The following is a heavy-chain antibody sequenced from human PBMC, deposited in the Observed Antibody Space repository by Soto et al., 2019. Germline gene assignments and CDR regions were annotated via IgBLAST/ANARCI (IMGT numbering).Heavy chain of an antibody. Sequence: GGSLRLSCAASGFTFDDYAMHWVRQAPGKGLEWVSGISWNSGSIGYADSVKGRFTISRDNAKNSLYLQMNSLRAEDTALYYCAKSIAAAGTEDYWGQGTLVTVSS. CDR1: GFTFDDYA. V-gene: IGHV3-9*01. J-gene: IGHJ4*02. D-gene: IGHD6-13*01. CDR3: AKSIAAAGTEDY. CDR2: ISWNSGSI.